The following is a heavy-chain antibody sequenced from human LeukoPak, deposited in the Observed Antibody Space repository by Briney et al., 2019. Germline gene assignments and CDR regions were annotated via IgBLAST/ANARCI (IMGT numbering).Heavy chain of an antibody. V-gene: IGHV4-59*06. D-gene: IGHD4-23*01. CDR1: GGSISSYY. Sequence: SETLSLTCTVSGGSISSYYWSWIRQPPGKGLEWIGYIYYSGSTYYNPSLKSRVTISVDTSKNQFSLKLSSVTAADTAVYYCARKRSVVLDYFDYWGQGTLVTVSS. J-gene: IGHJ4*02. CDR2: IYYSGST. CDR3: ARKRSVVLDYFDY.